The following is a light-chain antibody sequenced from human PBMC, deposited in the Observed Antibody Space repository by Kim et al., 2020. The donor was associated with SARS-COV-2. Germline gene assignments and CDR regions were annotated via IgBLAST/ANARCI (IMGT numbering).Light chain of an antibody. Sequence: AMGQPVRLTCQGDSLRTYYASWYQQSPGQAPVLVIYGKNNRPSGIPDRFSGSSSGDTASLTITGAQPEDEADYYCSSRDSSSNHQVFGGGTQLTVL. CDR2: GKN. J-gene: IGLJ3*02. CDR3: SSRDSSSNHQV. V-gene: IGLV3-19*01. CDR1: SLRTYY.